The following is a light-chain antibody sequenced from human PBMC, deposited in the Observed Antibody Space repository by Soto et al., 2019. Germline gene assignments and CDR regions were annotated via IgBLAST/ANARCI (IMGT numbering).Light chain of an antibody. V-gene: IGLV2-14*01. CDR2: EVS. CDR1: SSDVSGYNY. CDR3: SSYTSSSTLYV. Sequence: QSALTQPASVSGSPGQSITISCTGTSSDVSGYNYVSWYQQHPGKAPKLMIYEVSNRPSGVSNRFSGSKSGNTASLTISGLHAEDEADSYCSSYTSSSTLYVFGTGTKLTVL. J-gene: IGLJ1*01.